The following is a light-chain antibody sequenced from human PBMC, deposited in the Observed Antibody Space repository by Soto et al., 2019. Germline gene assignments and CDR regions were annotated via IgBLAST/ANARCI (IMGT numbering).Light chain of an antibody. CDR1: QNINNY. J-gene: IGKJ5*01. Sequence: DIQMTQSPSSLSASVGDVVTITCQASQNINNYLNWSQQKPGRAPKLLIYDASNLEAGVPSRFRGSGSGTDFTFTISRLQPEDIATYYCQQYENLPTFGQGTRLEIK. CDR3: QQYENLPT. CDR2: DAS. V-gene: IGKV1-33*01.